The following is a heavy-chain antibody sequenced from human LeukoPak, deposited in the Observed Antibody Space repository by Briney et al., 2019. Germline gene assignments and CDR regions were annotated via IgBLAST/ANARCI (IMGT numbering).Heavy chain of an antibody. V-gene: IGHV3-11*04. CDR1: GFTFIDYY. J-gene: IGHJ4*02. D-gene: IGHD3-22*01. CDR2: ISSSGGNI. CDR3: ARDRSEDDSSGYIHRDFDY. Sequence: GGYLRLSCAAPGFTFIDYYMNWIRQAPGRGLEWISYISSSGGNINYADSVQGRFTISRDNAKKSLYPQMSSLRAEDTAVYYCARDRSEDDSSGYIHRDFDYWGQGTLVIVSS.